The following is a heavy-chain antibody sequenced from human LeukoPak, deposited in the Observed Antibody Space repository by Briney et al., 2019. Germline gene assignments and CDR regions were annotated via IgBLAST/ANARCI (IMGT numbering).Heavy chain of an antibody. V-gene: IGHV4-61*02. CDR2: IYTSGST. Sequence: SQTLSLTCTVSGGSISSGSYYWSWIRQPAGKGLEWIGRIYTSGSTNYNPSLKSRVTISVDTSKNQFSLKLSSVTAADTAVYYCARDLSRDYDILTGYHNGDAFDIWGQGTMVTVSS. J-gene: IGHJ3*02. D-gene: IGHD3-9*01. CDR3: ARDLSRDYDILTGYHNGDAFDI. CDR1: GGSISSGSYY.